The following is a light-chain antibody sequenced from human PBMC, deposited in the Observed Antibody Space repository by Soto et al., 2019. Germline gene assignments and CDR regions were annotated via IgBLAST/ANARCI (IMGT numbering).Light chain of an antibody. CDR1: QDIDKN. Sequence: IPLTQSPSSLSASVGDRVTITCQASQDIDKNLNWYQQKPGKGPKLLIYDASSLQTGVPSRFSGSGSATDFTFTISSLQTEDIAQYYCQQYHNLVPITFGPGTRLEIK. J-gene: IGKJ5*01. CDR2: DAS. CDR3: QQYHNLVPIT. V-gene: IGKV1-33*01.